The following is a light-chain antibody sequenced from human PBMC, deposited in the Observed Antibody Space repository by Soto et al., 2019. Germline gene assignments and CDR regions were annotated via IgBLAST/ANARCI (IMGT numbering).Light chain of an antibody. CDR2: DAS. J-gene: IGKJ4*01. CDR3: QQRSNWPLT. CDR1: QRVSSS. V-gene: IGKV3-11*01. Sequence: EIVLTQSPATLSLSPGERATLSCRASQRVSSSLAWYQQKPGQAPRRLIYDASNRATGIPARFSGSGSGTDFNLTISSLEPEDFAVYYCQQRSNWPLTFGGGTKVEIK.